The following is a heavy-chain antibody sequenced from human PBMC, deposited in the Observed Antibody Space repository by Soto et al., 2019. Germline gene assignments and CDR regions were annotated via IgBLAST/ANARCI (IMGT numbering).Heavy chain of an antibody. J-gene: IGHJ5*02. D-gene: IGHD2-15*01. V-gene: IGHV1-18*01. CDR3: ASDHCSGGSCYSGVFDP. Sequence: ASVKVSCKASGYTFTSYGISWVRQAPGQGLEWMGWISAYNGNTNYAQKLQGRVTMTTDTSTSTAYMELSSLRSEDTAVYYCASDHCSGGSCYSGVFDPWGQGTLVTVSS. CDR1: GYTFTSYG. CDR2: ISAYNGNT.